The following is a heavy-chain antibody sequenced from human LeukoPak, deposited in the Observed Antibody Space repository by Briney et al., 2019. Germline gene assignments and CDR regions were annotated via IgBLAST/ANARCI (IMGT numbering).Heavy chain of an antibody. CDR2: FDPEDGKT. V-gene: IGHV1-24*01. CDR1: GYTLTELS. Sequence: ASVKVSCKVSGYTLTELSMHWVRQAPGKGLEWMGGFDPEDGKTINAQKFQGRVTTTEDTSTDTAYLELSSLRSEDSAVYYCATDSPWVVFGGSSGWYYFDYWGQGTLVTVSS. D-gene: IGHD6-13*01. J-gene: IGHJ4*02. CDR3: ATDSPWVVFGGSSGWYYFDY.